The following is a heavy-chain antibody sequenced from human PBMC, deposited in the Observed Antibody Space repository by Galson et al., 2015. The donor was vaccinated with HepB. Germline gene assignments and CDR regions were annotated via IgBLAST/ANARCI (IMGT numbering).Heavy chain of an antibody. J-gene: IGHJ6*02. CDR1: GFRFNIYD. V-gene: IGHV3-23*01. D-gene: IGHD6-6*01. Sequence: SLRLSCAASGFRFNIYDMRWVRQAPGKGLEWVSGITNSGGRRYYAEPGKGRFTISRANSKNTVFLQMSSLRAEDTAIYYCAKGAYRSSYSIYGMDARGQGTTVIVSS. CDR3: AKGAYRSSYSIYGMDA. CDR2: ITNSGGRR.